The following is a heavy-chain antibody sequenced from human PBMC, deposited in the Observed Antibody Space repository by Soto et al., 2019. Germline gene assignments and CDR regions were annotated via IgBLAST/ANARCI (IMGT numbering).Heavy chain of an antibody. CDR3: ASAVGVGFDI. CDR2: ISYDGSNK. D-gene: IGHD2-8*01. CDR1: GFTFSSYA. V-gene: IGHV3-30-3*01. Sequence: PGGSLRLSCAASGFTFSSYAMHWVRQAPGKGLEWVAVISYDGSNKYYADSVKGRFTISRDNSKNTLYLQMNSLRAEDTAVYYCASAVGVGFDIWGQGTMVTVSS. J-gene: IGHJ3*02.